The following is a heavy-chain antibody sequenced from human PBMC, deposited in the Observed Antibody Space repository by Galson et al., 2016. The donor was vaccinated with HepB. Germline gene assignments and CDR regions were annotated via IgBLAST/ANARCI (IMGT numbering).Heavy chain of an antibody. D-gene: IGHD5-18*01. CDR1: GGSISSYY. J-gene: IGHJ2*01. V-gene: IGHV4-59*01. CDR2: IYYSGST. Sequence: SETLSLTCTVPGGSISSYYWSWIRQPPGKGLEWIGYIYYSGSTNYNPSLKSRDTISVDTSKNQFSLKLSPVTAADTAVYYCERTTHGNTRPCPQRSGCSFADTACSWNCLW. CDR3: ERTTHGNTRPCPQRSGCSFADTACSWNCL.